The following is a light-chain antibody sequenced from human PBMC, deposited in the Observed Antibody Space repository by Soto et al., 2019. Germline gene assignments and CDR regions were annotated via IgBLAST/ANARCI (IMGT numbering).Light chain of an antibody. V-gene: IGKV3-20*01. J-gene: IGKJ1*01. Sequence: ENVLTQSPGTLSLSPGERATLSCRASQTVTSSHLAWYQQKPGQAPRLLIYGASSRATGIPDRFGGSGSATDFTLTISRLEPEDFGIYYCQQYGSSPWTFGQGTTVEIK. CDR3: QQYGSSPWT. CDR2: GAS. CDR1: QTVTSSH.